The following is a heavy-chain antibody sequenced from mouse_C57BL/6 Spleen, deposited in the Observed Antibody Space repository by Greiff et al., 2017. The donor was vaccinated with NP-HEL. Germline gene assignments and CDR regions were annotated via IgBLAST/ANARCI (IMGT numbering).Heavy chain of an antibody. J-gene: IGHJ4*01. CDR2: ISSGSSTI. CDR1: GFTFSDYG. CDR3: ARLRIDYAMDY. V-gene: IGHV5-17*01. Sequence: EVKLVESGGGLVKPGGSLKLSCAASGFTFSDYGMHWVRQAPEKGLEWVAYISSGSSTIYYADTVKGRFTISRDNAKNTLFLQMTSLRSEDTAMYYCARLRIDYAMDYWGQGTSVTVSS.